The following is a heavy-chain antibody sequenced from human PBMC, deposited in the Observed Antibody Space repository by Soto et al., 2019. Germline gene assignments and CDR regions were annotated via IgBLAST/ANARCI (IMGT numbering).Heavy chain of an antibody. CDR2: ISYDGSNK. D-gene: IGHD6-19*01. J-gene: IGHJ6*02. Sequence: QVQLVESGGGVVQPGRSLRLSCAASGFTFSSYGMHWVRQAPGKGLEWVAVISYDGSNKYYADSVKGRFTISRDNSKNTLYLQMNSLRAEDTAVYYCANTIAVAGTNYYYGMDVWGQGTTVTVSS. V-gene: IGHV3-30*18. CDR1: GFTFSSYG. CDR3: ANTIAVAGTNYYYGMDV.